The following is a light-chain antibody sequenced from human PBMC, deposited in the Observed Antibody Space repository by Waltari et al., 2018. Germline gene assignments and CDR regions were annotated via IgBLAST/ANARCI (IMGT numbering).Light chain of an antibody. CDR1: QSVTSIS. J-gene: IGKJ4*01. CDR2: GTS. Sequence: EIVLTQSPGSLSLSPGESAPLSCRASQSVTSISVNWYQQKLGPAPRLLIYGTSTRATGIPDGFSGSGSGTDFTLTISRLEPEDFAVYYCQQYDGEVLTFGGGNKVEI. CDR3: QQYDGEVLT. V-gene: IGKV3-20*01.